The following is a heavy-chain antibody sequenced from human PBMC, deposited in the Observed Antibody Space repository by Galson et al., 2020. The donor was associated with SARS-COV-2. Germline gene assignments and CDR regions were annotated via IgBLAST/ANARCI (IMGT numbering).Heavy chain of an antibody. D-gene: IGHD1-1*01. CDR1: GDSVSSDSAT. CDR2: TYYRSKWIN. J-gene: IGHJ6*02. V-gene: IGHV6-1*01. Sequence: SQTLSLTCAISGDSVSSDSATWNWIRQSPLRGLEWLGRTYYRSKWINDYAASVKSRITINPDTSKNQFSLQLNSVTPEDTAVYYCARWGRVGTTGMDVWGQGTTVTVSS. CDR3: ARWGRVGTTGMDV.